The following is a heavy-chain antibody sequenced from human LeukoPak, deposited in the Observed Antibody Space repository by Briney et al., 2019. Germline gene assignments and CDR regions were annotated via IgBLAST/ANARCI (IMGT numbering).Heavy chain of an antibody. Sequence: PSETLSLTCTVSGGSISSSSYYWGWIRQPPGKGLEWIGTIYYSGSTYYNPSLKSRVTISVDTSKNQFSLKLSSVTAADTAVYYCARHFMVRGVIPPYYYYYYMDVWGKGTTVTISS. CDR3: ARHFMVRGVIPPYYYYYYMDV. J-gene: IGHJ6*03. CDR1: GGSISSSSYY. D-gene: IGHD3-10*01. V-gene: IGHV4-39*01. CDR2: IYYSGST.